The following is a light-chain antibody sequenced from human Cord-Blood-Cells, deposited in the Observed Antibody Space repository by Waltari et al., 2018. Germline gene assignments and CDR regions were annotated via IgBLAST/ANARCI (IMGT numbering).Light chain of an antibody. J-gene: IGLJ1*01. CDR2: DVS. CDR1: SGDVGGYNY. V-gene: IGLV2-14*01. Sequence: QSALTHPASVSGSPGQSIPISCTGTSGDVGGYNYVSCYQQHPGTAPKLMIYDVSNGPSWVSTRFSSSKSCNTASLTISGLQAENEADYYCSSYTSSSTLVFGTGTKVTVL. CDR3: SSYTSSSTLV.